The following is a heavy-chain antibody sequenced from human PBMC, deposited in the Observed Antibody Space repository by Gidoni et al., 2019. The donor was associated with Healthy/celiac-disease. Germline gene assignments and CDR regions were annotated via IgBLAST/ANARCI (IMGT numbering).Heavy chain of an antibody. V-gene: IGHV4-38-2*02. CDR3: ARGPYGDYGIVVYFDY. J-gene: IGHJ4*02. Sequence: QVQLRESGPGLVKPSETLSLTCTVSGYSISSGYYWGWIRQPPGKGLEWIGSLYHSGSTYSNPSLTRRVTISVDTSKNQFSLKLSSVTAADTAVYYCARGPYGDYGIVVYFDYWGQGTLVTVSS. D-gene: IGHD4-17*01. CDR1: GYSISSGYY. CDR2: LYHSGST.